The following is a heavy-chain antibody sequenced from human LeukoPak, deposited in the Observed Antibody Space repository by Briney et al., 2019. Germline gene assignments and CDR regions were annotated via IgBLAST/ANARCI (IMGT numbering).Heavy chain of an antibody. D-gene: IGHD3-10*01. CDR3: AIKTRGFTMVREVITA. CDR2: IYYSGST. J-gene: IGHJ5*02. Sequence: PSETLSLTCTVSGGSISSSSYYWGWIRQPPGKGLEWIGSIYYSGSTYYNPSLKSRVTISVDTSKNQFSLKLSSVTAADTAVYYWAIKTRGFTMVREVITAWGQGPLAPVPS. V-gene: IGHV4-39*01. CDR1: GGSISSSSYY.